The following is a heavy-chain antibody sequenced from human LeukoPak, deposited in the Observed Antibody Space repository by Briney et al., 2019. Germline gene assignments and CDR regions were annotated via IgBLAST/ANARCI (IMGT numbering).Heavy chain of an antibody. V-gene: IGHV4-39*01. CDR2: IYYSGYT. D-gene: IGHD5-18*01. J-gene: IGHJ4*02. CDR3: ARLHVDTTIRDFD. Sequence: SSETLSLTCTVSGGSFSSTIYYWGWIRQPPGKGLDWIGSIYYSGYTYYSLSLKGRITMSIDTSKTQFSLKLNSVSAADTAVYCCARLHVDTTIRDFDWGQGTLVTVPS. CDR1: GGSFSSTIYY.